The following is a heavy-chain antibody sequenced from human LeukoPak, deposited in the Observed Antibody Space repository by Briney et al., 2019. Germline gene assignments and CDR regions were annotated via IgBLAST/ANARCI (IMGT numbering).Heavy chain of an antibody. D-gene: IGHD2-15*01. V-gene: IGHV3-30*02. J-gene: IGHJ4*02. CDR2: IRYDGSNK. Sequence: PGGSLRLSCAASGFTFSSYGMHWVRQAPGKGLEWVAFIRYDGSNKYYADSVKGRFTISRDNSKNTLYLQMNSLRAEDTAVYSCAKEGYCSGGSCYSVSYGGRKGYYFDYWGQGTLVTVSS. CDR3: AKEGYCSGGSCYSVSYGGRKGYYFDY. CDR1: GFTFSSYG.